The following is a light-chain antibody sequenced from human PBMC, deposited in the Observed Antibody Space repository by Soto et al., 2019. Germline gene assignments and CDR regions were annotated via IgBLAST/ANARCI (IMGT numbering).Light chain of an antibody. J-gene: IGKJ1*01. CDR1: QSVGSN. V-gene: IGKV3D-15*01. CDR3: QTCKKCLRP. Sequence: VLTQSPGTLSLSPGERATLSCRASQSVGSNLAWFQQKPGQAPRLLLYAISDRATGVPDRFRGRGCGTEFTRTISSRQAEDVAVDYGQTCKKCLRPLGQGTK. CDR2: AIS.